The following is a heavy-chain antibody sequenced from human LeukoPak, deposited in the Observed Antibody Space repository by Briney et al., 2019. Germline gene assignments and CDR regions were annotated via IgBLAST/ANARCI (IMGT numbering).Heavy chain of an antibody. V-gene: IGHV2-5*02. CDR2: IYWDYHK. J-gene: IGHJ5*02. CDR3: AHLDSMLTSNWFDP. Sequence: VSGPTLLHPTGPLTLTYTFSGFSLPTTGGGGGGIGQPPGKGLEWLRLIYWDYHKRYSPFLKSRLTITNDTSKNQVVLTMTNTDPVDTGTYFCAHLDSMLTSNWFDPWGQGSLVSVSS. CDR1: GFSLPTTGGG. D-gene: IGHD2/OR15-2a*01.